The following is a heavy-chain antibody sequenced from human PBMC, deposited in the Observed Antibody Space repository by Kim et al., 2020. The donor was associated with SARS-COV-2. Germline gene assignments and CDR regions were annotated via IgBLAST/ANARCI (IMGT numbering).Heavy chain of an antibody. CDR2: IYYSGST. V-gene: IGHV4-39*07. D-gene: IGHD3-22*01. J-gene: IGHJ4*02. CDR3: ARDGRAFTYYYDSSGSLRKPFDY. CDR1: GGSISSSSYY. Sequence: SETLSLTCTVSGGSISSSSYYWGWIRQPPGKGLEWIGSIYYSGSTYYNPSLKSRVTISVDTSKNQFSLKLSSVTAADTAVYYCARDGRAFTYYYDSSGSLRKPFDYWGQGTLVTVSS.